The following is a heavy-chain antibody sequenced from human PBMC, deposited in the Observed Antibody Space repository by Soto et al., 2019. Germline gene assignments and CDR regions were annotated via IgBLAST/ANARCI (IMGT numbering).Heavy chain of an antibody. J-gene: IGHJ4*02. CDR2: IDSGAGTI. V-gene: IGHV3-48*01. CDR1: GLTFTRYG. Sequence: GGSLRLSCAASGLTFTRYGMNWARQAPGMGLEWVAHIDSGAGTISYADSVRGRFTISRDNAKNSLFLQMNSLRVEDTAIYYWPPDPEGEYDFDYWGQGILVTVSS. CDR3: PPDPEGEYDFDY. D-gene: IGHD1-26*01.